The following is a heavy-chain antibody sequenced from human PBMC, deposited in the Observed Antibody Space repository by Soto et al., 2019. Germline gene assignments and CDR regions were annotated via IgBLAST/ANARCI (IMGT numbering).Heavy chain of an antibody. Sequence: SETLSLTCTVSGGSISYYYWSWFRQTPGKGLEWIGYIYHRGGTNYTPALKSRATIFVDTSKNQISLRLSSVPAGDSAFFYCARTPDGSWLPWHDLWGRSMLVTVSS. V-gene: IGHV4-59*01. J-gene: IGHJ2*01. CDR1: GGSISYYY. CDR3: ARTPDGSWLPWHDL. D-gene: IGHD6-13*01. CDR2: IYHRGGT.